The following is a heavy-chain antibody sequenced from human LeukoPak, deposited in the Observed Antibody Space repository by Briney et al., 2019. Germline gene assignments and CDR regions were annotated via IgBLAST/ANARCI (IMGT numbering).Heavy chain of an antibody. CDR1: GFTFSSYA. V-gene: IGHV3-23*01. CDR2: ISGSGGST. Sequence: TGGSLRLSCAASGFTFSSYAMSWVRQAPGKGLEWVSAISGSGGSTYYADSVKGRFTISRDNSKNTLYLQMNSLRAEDTAVYYCAKAVAGFSYYYGMDVWGQGTTVTVSS. J-gene: IGHJ6*02. D-gene: IGHD6-19*01. CDR3: AKAVAGFSYYYGMDV.